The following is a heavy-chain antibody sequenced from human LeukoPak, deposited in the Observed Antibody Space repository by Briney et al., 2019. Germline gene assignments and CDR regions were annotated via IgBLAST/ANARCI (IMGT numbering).Heavy chain of an antibody. CDR1: GFTVSSNY. J-gene: IGHJ4*02. Sequence: GGSLRLSCAASGFTVSSNYMSWVRQAPGKGLEWVSVIYSGGSTYYADSVKGRFTISRDNSKNTLYLQMNSLRAEDTAVYYCASGGSGYSFDYWGREPWSPSPQ. CDR3: ASGGSGYSFDY. D-gene: IGHD3-22*01. CDR2: IYSGGST. V-gene: IGHV3-53*01.